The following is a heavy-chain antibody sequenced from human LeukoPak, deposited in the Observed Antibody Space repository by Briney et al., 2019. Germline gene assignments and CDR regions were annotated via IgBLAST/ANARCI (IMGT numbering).Heavy chain of an antibody. V-gene: IGHV1-69*04. CDR3: ARDPNYDILTGYYDLWDY. D-gene: IGHD3-9*01. J-gene: IGHJ4*02. CDR2: IIPILGIA. CDR1: GCTFSSYA. Sequence: ASVTVSCKASGCTFSSYAISWVRQAPGQGLEWVGRIIPILGIANYAQKFQGRVTITADKSTSTAYMELSSLRSEDTAVYYCARDPNYDILTGYYDLWDYWGQGTLVTVSS.